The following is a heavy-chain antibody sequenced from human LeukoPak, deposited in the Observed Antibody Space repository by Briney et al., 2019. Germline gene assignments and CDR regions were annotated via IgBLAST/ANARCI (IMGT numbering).Heavy chain of an antibody. Sequence: GGTLRLSCAASGFTFSDCGMSWVRQAPGKGLEWVSDISGRGTFYADSVKGRFTISRDNSKNTVDLQMNSLRAEDTAVYYCAKGHRDVDYWGQGTLVTVSS. CDR1: GFTFSDCG. CDR3: AKGHRDVDY. CDR2: ISGRGT. J-gene: IGHJ4*02. V-gene: IGHV3-23*01.